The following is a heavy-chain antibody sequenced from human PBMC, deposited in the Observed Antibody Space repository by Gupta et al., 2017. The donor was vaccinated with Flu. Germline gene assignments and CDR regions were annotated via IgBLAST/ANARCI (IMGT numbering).Heavy chain of an antibody. J-gene: IGHJ4*02. Sequence: EERLVESGGGLVQRGGSLRLSCAASRFTFSRSWMTWVRQAPGKGLEWVANIKEDGSVKNYVDYVKGRFTISRDNAKNSLYLQMNSLRVEDTAVYYCERDNGYNQFDDWGQGTLVTVSS. CDR2: IKEDGSVK. D-gene: IGHD5-24*01. V-gene: IGHV3-7*01. CDR3: ERDNGYNQFDD. CDR1: RFTFSRSW.